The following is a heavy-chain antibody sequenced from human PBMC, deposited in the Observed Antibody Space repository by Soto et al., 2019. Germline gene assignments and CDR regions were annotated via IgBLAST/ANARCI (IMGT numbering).Heavy chain of an antibody. Sequence: EVQLVESGGGLVQPGGSLRLSCAASGVTVSTNYRSWVRQAPGKGLEWVSVIYSGGSTYYADSVKGRFTISRDHSKNTLDLQMKSLRAEDTSVYYCSRHGYNYGGGYFDYWGPGTLVTVSS. J-gene: IGHJ4*02. CDR3: SRHGYNYGGGYFDY. CDR2: IYSGGST. V-gene: IGHV3-66*04. CDR1: GVTVSTNY. D-gene: IGHD5-18*01.